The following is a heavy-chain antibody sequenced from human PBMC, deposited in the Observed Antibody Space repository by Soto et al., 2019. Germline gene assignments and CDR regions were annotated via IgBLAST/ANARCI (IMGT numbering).Heavy chain of an antibody. V-gene: IGHV1-2*02. CDR3: ARASQYYDFWSGYYQQFDY. D-gene: IGHD3-3*01. CDR2: INPNSGGT. Sequence: GASVKVSCKASGYTFTGYYMHWVRQAPGQGLEWMGWINPNSGGTNYAQKFQGRVTMTRDTSISTAYMELSRLRSDDTAVYYCARASQYYDFWSGYYQQFDYWGQGTLVTVSS. J-gene: IGHJ4*02. CDR1: GYTFTGYY.